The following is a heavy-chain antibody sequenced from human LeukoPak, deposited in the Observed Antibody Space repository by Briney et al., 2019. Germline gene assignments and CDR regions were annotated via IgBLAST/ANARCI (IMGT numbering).Heavy chain of an antibody. CDR3: ASPIAARPP. Sequence: PSQTLSLTCTVSGGSISSGSYYWSWIRQPAGKGLEWIGRIYTSGSTNYNPSLKSRVTISVDTSKNQFSLKLSSVTAADTAVYYCASPIAARPPWGQGTLVTVSS. J-gene: IGHJ5*02. V-gene: IGHV4-61*02. CDR2: IYTSGST. D-gene: IGHD6-6*01. CDR1: GGSISSGSYY.